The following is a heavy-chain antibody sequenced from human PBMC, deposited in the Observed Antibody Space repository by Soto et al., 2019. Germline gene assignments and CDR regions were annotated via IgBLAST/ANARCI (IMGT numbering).Heavy chain of an antibody. V-gene: IGHV3-73*01. J-gene: IGHJ4*02. Sequence: GGSLRLSCAASGFTFSGSAMHWVRQASGKGLEWVGRIKRKADSYATAYAASVNGRFTISRDDSKNTAYLQMNSLKTEDTAVYYCTRFSYDSSGYPTPDHWGQGA. CDR1: GFTFSGSA. CDR3: TRFSYDSSGYPTPDH. D-gene: IGHD5-12*01. CDR2: IKRKADSYAT.